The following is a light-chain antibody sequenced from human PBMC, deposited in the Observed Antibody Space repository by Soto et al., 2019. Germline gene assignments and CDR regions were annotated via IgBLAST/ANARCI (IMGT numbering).Light chain of an antibody. CDR1: QSVSSK. Sequence: ETVMTQSPATLSLSPGERATLSCRASQSVSSKLVWYQQKPGQAPRFLIYGASTRATGIPARFRGSGSGTEFTLTIDSLQSEEFAVYYCQQYDDWPPAFGGGTKVEIK. CDR3: QQYDDWPPA. V-gene: IGKV3-15*01. J-gene: IGKJ4*01. CDR2: GAS.